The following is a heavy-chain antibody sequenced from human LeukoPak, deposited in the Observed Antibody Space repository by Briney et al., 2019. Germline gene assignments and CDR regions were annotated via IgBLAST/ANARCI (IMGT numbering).Heavy chain of an antibody. CDR1: GFTFSSYA. J-gene: IGHJ4*02. CDR2: ISGSGGST. Sequence: PGGSLRLSCAASGFTFSSYAMSWVRPAPGKGLEWVSAISGSGGSTYYADSAKGRFTISRDNSKNTLYLQMNSLRAEDTAVYYCAKGFRYPAAEKFDYWGQGTLVTVSS. D-gene: IGHD2-2*01. V-gene: IGHV3-23*01. CDR3: AKGFRYPAAEKFDY.